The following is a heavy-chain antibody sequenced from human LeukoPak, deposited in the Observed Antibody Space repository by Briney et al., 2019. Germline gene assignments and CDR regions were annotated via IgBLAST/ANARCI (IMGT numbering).Heavy chain of an antibody. CDR3: ARDGSSWPDYYYGMDV. Sequence: GGSQRLSCAASGFTFSSYEMNWVRQAPGKGLEWVSYISSSGSTIYYADSVKGRFTISRDNAKNSLYLQMNSLRAEDTAVYYCARDGSSWPDYYYGMDVWGQGTTVTVSS. D-gene: IGHD6-13*01. V-gene: IGHV3-48*03. CDR1: GFTFSSYE. CDR2: ISSSGSTI. J-gene: IGHJ6*02.